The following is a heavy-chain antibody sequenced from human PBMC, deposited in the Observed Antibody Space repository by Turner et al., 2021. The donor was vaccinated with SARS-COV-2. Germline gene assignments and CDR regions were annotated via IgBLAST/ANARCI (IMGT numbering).Heavy chain of an antibody. CDR2: IKKDGSEK. D-gene: IGHD5-12*01. J-gene: IGHJ6*02. CDR3: ARSSVDSGYEDDYYYYYGMDV. V-gene: IGHV3-7*03. Sequence: EVQLVESGGGLVQPGGSLRLSCAAYGFTFSNYWMSWVRQAPGNGLEWVSNIKKDGSEKYYVDAVKGRFTISRDNAKNTLYLQMNSLRAEDTAVYYCARSSVDSGYEDDYYYYYGMDVWGQGTTVTVSS. CDR1: GFTFSNYW.